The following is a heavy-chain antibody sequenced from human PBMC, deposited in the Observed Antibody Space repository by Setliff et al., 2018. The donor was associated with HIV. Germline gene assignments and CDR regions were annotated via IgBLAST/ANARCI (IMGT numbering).Heavy chain of an antibody. V-gene: IGHV4-4*07. CDR1: GGSISSYY. CDR3: ARGLDYYGSGSYLPLGY. CDR2: IYTSGST. D-gene: IGHD3-10*01. J-gene: IGHJ4*02. Sequence: PSETLSLTCTVSGGSISSYYWSWIRQPAGKGLEWIGRIYTSGSTNYNPSLKSRVTISVDTSKNQFSLKLSSVTAADTAVYYCARGLDYYGSGSYLPLGYWGQGTLVTVSS.